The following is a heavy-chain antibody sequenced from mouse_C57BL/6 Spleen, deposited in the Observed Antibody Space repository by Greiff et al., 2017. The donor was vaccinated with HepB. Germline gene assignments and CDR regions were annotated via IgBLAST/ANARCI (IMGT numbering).Heavy chain of an antibody. Sequence: VKLQESGPELVKPGASVKISCKASGYAFSSSWMNWVKQRPGKGLEWIGRIYPGDGDTNYNGKFKGKATLTADKSSSTAYMQLSSLTSEDSAVYFCAREVTTVVGGYWGQGTTLTVSS. J-gene: IGHJ2*01. D-gene: IGHD1-1*01. CDR3: AREVTTVVGGY. CDR2: IYPGDGDT. V-gene: IGHV1-82*01. CDR1: GYAFSSSW.